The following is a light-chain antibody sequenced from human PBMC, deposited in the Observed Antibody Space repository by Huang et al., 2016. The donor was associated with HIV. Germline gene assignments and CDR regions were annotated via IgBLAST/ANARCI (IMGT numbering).Light chain of an antibody. CDR2: WAS. V-gene: IGKV4-1*01. Sequence: DIVMTQSPDSLAVFLGERATINCKSSQSVLYSSNNKNYLAWYQQKPGQPPKLLIYWASTRESGVPDRCSGSGSGTDFTLTISSLQAEDVAVYYCQQYYSTPFFGGGTKVEIK. CDR3: QQYYSTPF. J-gene: IGKJ4*01. CDR1: QSVLYSSNNKNY.